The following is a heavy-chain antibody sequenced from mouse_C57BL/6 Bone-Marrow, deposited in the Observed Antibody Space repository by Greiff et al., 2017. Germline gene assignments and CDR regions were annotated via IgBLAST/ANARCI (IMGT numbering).Heavy chain of an antibody. J-gene: IGHJ2*01. CDR3: ARKGWLRIDY. V-gene: IGHV1-50*01. CDR1: GYTFTSYW. CDR2: IDPSDSYT. Sequence: QVQLQQPGAELVKPGASVKLSCKASGYTFTSYWMQWVKQRPGQGLEWIGEIDPSDSYTNYNQKFKGKATLTVDTSSSTAYMQLSSLTSEDSAVYYCARKGWLRIDYWGQGTTLTVSS. D-gene: IGHD2-3*01.